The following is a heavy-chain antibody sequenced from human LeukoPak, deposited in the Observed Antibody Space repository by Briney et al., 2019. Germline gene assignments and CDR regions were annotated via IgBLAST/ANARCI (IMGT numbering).Heavy chain of an antibody. Sequence: PGGSLRLSCAASGFTFSSYSMNWVRQAPGKGLEWVSSISSSSYIYYADSVKGRFTISRDNAKNSLYLQMNSLRAEDTAVYYCAREWFGELLYFYYGMDVWGQGTTVTVSS. CDR1: GFTFSSYS. CDR3: AREWFGELLYFYYGMDV. CDR2: ISSSSYI. J-gene: IGHJ6*02. V-gene: IGHV3-21*01. D-gene: IGHD3-10*01.